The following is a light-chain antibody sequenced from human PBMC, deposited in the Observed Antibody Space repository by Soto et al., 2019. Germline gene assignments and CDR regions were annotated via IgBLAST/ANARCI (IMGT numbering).Light chain of an antibody. Sequence: DIQMTQSPSTLSASVGDRVTITCRASQSISSWLAWYQQKPGTAPKLLIYAASSLQSGVPSRFSGSGSGTDFTLTISSLQPEDFATYYCQQSYSTPLTFGGGTKVDI. CDR2: AAS. CDR1: QSISSW. J-gene: IGKJ4*01. V-gene: IGKV1-39*01. CDR3: QQSYSTPLT.